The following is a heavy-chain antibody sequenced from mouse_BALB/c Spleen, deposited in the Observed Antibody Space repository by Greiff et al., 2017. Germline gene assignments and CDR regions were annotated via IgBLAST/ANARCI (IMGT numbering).Heavy chain of an antibody. V-gene: IGHV1-9*01. CDR1: GYTFSSYW. D-gene: IGHD2-2*01. CDR2: ILPGSGST. J-gene: IGHJ4*01. Sequence: QVQLQQSGAELMKPGASVKISCKATGYTFSSYWIEWVKQRPGHGLEWIGEILPGSGSTNYNEKFKGKATFTADTSSNTAYMQLSSLTSEDSAVYYCARDGYDAGYYAMDYWGQGTSVTVSS. CDR3: ARDGYDAGYYAMDY.